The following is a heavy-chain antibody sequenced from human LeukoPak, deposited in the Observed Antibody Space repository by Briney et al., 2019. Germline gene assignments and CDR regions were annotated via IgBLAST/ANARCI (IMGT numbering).Heavy chain of an antibody. V-gene: IGHV1-69*13. CDR3: ARSSGYDYGMDV. D-gene: IGHD1-26*01. CDR2: IIPIFGTA. J-gene: IGHJ6*04. Sequence: SVRVSCKASGGTFSSYAISWVRQAPGQGLEWMGGIIPIFGTANYAQKFQGRVTIAADESTSTAYMELSSLRSEDTAVYYCARSSGYDYGMDVWGKGTTVTVSS. CDR1: GGTFSSYA.